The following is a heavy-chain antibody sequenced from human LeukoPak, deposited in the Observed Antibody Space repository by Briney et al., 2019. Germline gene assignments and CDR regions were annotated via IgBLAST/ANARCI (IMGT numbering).Heavy chain of an antibody. CDR2: IKQDGSEK. J-gene: IGHJ4*02. CDR1: GFTFSSYW. D-gene: IGHD4-17*01. CDR3: ARDHDYGDYGVGY. V-gene: IGHV3-7*01. Sequence: PGGSLRLSRAASGFTFSSYWMSWVRQAPGKGLEWVANIKQDGSEKYYVDSVKGRFTISRDNAKNSLYLQMNSLRAEDTAVYYCARDHDYGDYGVGYWGQGTLVTVSS.